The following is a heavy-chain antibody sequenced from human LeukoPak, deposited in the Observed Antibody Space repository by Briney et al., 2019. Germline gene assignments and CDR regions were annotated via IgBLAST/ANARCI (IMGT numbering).Heavy chain of an antibody. CDR2: IYSSGST. V-gene: IGHV4-39*01. CDR3: ARQYYQADYSNWFDP. Sequence: SETLSLTCTVSGGSISSVTYYWGWIRQPPGEGLEWIGSIYSSGSTYYNPSLKSRVTISVDTSKNQFSLKLSSVTAADTAVYYCARQYYQADYSNWFDPWGQGTLVTVSS. J-gene: IGHJ5*02. D-gene: IGHD4-11*01. CDR1: GGSISSVTYY.